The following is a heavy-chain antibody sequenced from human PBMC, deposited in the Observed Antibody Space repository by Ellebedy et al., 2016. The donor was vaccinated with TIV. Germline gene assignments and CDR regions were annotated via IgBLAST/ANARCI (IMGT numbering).Heavy chain of an antibody. J-gene: IGHJ3*02. V-gene: IGHV1-2*06. D-gene: IGHD3-10*01. CDR2: INLYSGGT. CDR1: GYTFTDYH. CDR3: AREDRSEGIDI. Sequence: AASVKVSCKASGYTFTDYHMHWVRQAPEQGLAWMGRINLYSGGTAYGQKFQGRVSMTRDTSISTAYMEMSTLRSDDTAVYYCAREDRSEGIDIWGRGTVVTVSS.